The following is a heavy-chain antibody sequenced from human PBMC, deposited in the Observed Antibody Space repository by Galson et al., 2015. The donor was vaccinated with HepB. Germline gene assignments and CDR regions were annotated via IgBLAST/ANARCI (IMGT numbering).Heavy chain of an antibody. V-gene: IGHV1-46*01. J-gene: IGHJ5*02. Sequence: SVKVSCKASGGTFSSYAISWVRQAPGQGLEWMGIINPSGGSTSYAQKFQGRVTMTRDTSTSTVYMELSSLRSEDTAVYYCARVRVTRGWFDPWGQGTLVTVSS. CDR3: ARVRVTRGWFDP. D-gene: IGHD3-16*01. CDR2: INPSGGST. CDR1: GGTFSSYA.